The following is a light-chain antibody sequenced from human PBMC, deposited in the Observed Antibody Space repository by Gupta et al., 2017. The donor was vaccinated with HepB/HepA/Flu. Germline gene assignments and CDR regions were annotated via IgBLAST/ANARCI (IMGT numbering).Light chain of an antibody. Sequence: EIVMTQSPATLSGSPGASATLSCRASQSVSSNSAWYQQKPGQAPRLLIYATSTRATGIPARFSGSGSGTEFTLTISSLQSEDFAVYFCQQYHNWPPLFGQGTRLEIK. CDR1: QSVSSN. J-gene: IGKJ5*01. V-gene: IGKV3-15*01. CDR3: QQYHNWPPL. CDR2: ATS.